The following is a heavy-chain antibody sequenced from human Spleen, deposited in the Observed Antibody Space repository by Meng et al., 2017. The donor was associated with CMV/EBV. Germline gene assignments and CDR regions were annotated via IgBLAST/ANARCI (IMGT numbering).Heavy chain of an antibody. Sequence: ASVKVSCKASGYSFTDYYIHWVRQAPGQGLEWMGWVNPTSGATHFAQKFRGRVTMPRDRSISTVYMDLTRLTSDDTAVYHCTRGGTATGTTCFDYWGQGTLVTVSS. CDR1: GYSFTDYY. D-gene: IGHD6-13*01. CDR2: VNPTSGAT. J-gene: IGHJ4*02. V-gene: IGHV1-2*02. CDR3: TRGGTATGTTCFDY.